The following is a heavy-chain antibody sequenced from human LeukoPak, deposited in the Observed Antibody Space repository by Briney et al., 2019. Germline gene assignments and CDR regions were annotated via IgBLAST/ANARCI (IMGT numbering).Heavy chain of an antibody. CDR3: AREYRGQWLPTRSPYFDY. CDR2: INTNTGDP. Sequence: ASVKVSCKASGYTFTSYAMNWVRQAPGQGLEWMGWINTNTGDPTYAQGFTGRFVFSLDTSVSTAYLQISSLKAEDTAVYYCAREYRGQWLPTRSPYFDYWGQGTLVTVSS. J-gene: IGHJ4*02. D-gene: IGHD6-19*01. CDR1: GYTFTSYA. V-gene: IGHV7-4-1*02.